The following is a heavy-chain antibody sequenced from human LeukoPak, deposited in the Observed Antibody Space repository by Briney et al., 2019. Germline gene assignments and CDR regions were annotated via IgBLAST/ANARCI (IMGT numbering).Heavy chain of an antibody. V-gene: IGHV3-11*06. CDR2: ITSSGAYI. J-gene: IGHJ2*01. CDR3: AVRVGATYWYFDL. Sequence: GGSLRLSCAASGFTFSDFYMTWIRQAPGKGLEWVSSITSSGAYINYADSVRGRFTISRDDAKSSLYLQLNNLRAEDTAVYYCAVRVGATYWYFDLWGRGTLVTVSS. CDR1: GFTFSDFY. D-gene: IGHD3-10*01.